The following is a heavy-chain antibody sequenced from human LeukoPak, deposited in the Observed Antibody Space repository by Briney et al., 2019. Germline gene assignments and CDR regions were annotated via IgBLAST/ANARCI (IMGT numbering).Heavy chain of an antibody. CDR1: GYTFTSYF. Sequence: ASVKVSCKASGYTFTSYFMHWVRQAPGQGLEWMGIINPSGGSTSYAQKFQGRVTITADESTSTAYMELSSLRSEDTAVYYCARVMTTYYYYGMDVWGQGTTVTVSS. CDR3: ARVMTTYYYYGMDV. CDR2: INPSGGST. J-gene: IGHJ6*02. V-gene: IGHV1-46*01. D-gene: IGHD4-17*01.